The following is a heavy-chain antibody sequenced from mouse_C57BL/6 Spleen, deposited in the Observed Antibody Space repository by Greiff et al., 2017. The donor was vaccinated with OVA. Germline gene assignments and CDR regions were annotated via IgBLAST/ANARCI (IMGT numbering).Heavy chain of an antibody. V-gene: IGHV3-8*01. D-gene: IGHD2-5*01. CDR2: ISYSGST. Sequence: EVHLVESGPGLAKPSQTLSLTCSVTGYSITSAYWNWIRKFPGNKLEYMGYISYSGSTYYTPSLKSRISITRDTSKNQYYLQVNSVTTEDTATYYCARSYYSNYVFDYWGQGTTLTVSS. CDR1: GYSITSAY. CDR3: ARSYYSNYVFDY. J-gene: IGHJ2*01.